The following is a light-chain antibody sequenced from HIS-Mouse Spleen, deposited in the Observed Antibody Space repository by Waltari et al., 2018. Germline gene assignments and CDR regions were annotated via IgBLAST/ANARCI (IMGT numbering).Light chain of an antibody. J-gene: IGLJ1*01. CDR1: ALPKQY. CDR3: QSADSSGTYYV. CDR2: KDS. V-gene: IGLV3-25*03. Sequence: SYELTQPPSVSVSPGQTARITCPGDALPKQYAYWYQPKPGQAPVLVIDKDSERPSGIPERFSGSSSGTTVTLTISGVQAEDEADYYCQSADSSGTYYVFGTGTKVTVL.